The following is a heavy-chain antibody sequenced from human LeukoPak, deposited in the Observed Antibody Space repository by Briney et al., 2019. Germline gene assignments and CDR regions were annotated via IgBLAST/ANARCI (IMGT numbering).Heavy chain of an antibody. CDR2: IDWDDDK. V-gene: IGHV2-70*04. J-gene: IGHJ4*02. D-gene: IGHD2-21*02. Sequence: SGPALVKPPQTLTLTCTLSGFSLSTSGMRGSWIRQPPGKALEWLARIDWDDDKFYSTSLKTRLTISKDTSKNQVVLTMTNMDPVDTATYYCARIRCGGDCYPDYWGQGTLVTVSS. CDR1: GFSLSTSGMR. CDR3: ARIRCGGDCYPDY.